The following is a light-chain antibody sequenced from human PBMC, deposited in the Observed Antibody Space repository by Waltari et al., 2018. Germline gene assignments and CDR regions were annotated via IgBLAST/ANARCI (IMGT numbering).Light chain of an antibody. J-gene: IGKJ2*01. V-gene: IGKV1-39*01. CDR1: QTISTY. CDR2: TAS. Sequence: DIQMTQSPSSLSASVGDRVTITCRASQTISTYLNWYQQKPGKAPKILIYTASSLQSGVPSRFSGSRSGTDFTLTISSLQPEDFATYYCQQSYSTPPYTFGQGTKLEI. CDR3: QQSYSTPPYT.